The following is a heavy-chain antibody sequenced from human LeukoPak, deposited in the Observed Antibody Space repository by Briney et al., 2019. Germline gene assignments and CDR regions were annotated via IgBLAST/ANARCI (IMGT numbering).Heavy chain of an antibody. V-gene: IGHV4-34*01. CDR3: ARRSDSSSPYGY. CDR1: GGSISSYY. CDR2: INHSGST. D-gene: IGHD6-13*01. Sequence: KASETLSLTCTVSGGSISSYYWSWIRQPPGKGLEWIGEINHSGSTNYNPSLKSRVTISVDTSKNQFSLKLSSVTAADTAVYYCARRSDSSSPYGYWGQGTLVTVSS. J-gene: IGHJ4*02.